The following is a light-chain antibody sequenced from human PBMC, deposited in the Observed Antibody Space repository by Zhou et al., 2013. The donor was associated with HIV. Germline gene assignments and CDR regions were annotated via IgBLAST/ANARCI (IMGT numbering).Light chain of an antibody. Sequence: DIQMTQSPSSLSASVGDRVTITCQASQDITNYLNWYQQKPGKAPKLLIYDASNLETGVPSRFSGSGSGTDFTFTISSLQPEDSATYYCQQYDNLATFGQGTRLEIK. V-gene: IGKV1-33*01. J-gene: IGKJ5*01. CDR2: DAS. CDR1: QDITNY. CDR3: QQYDNLAT.